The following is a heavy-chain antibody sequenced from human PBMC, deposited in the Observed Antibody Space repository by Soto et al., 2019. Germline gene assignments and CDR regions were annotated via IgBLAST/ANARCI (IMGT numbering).Heavy chain of an antibody. CDR2: INHSGST. Sequence: SETLSLTCAVYGGSFSGYYWSWIRQPPGKGLEWIGEINHSGSTNYNPSLKSRVTISVDTSKNQLSLKLSSVTAADTAVYYCAGGPPPAIYYGYYDVYWGQGTLVTVSS. D-gene: IGHD4-17*01. J-gene: IGHJ4*02. CDR3: AGGPPPAIYYGYYDVY. CDR1: GGSFSGYY. V-gene: IGHV4-34*01.